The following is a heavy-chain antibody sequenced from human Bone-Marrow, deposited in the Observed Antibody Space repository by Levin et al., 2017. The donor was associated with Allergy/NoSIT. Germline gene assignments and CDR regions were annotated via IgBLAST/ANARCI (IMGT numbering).Heavy chain of an antibody. Sequence: GGSLRLSCTTSGFIFGDYAMTWVRQAPGKGLEWVSFIRTKGYGGTPEYAASVKGRFTISRDDSKGIASLQMNNLRTEDTAVYYCSRAVGAYSSDWPGDYWGQGTLVTVSS. CDR2: IRTKGYGGTP. CDR1: GFIFGDYA. CDR3: SRAVGAYSSDWPGDY. J-gene: IGHJ4*02. D-gene: IGHD6-25*01. V-gene: IGHV3-49*04.